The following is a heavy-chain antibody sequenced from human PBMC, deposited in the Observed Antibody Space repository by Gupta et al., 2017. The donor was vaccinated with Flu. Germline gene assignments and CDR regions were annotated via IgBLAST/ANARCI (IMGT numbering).Heavy chain of an antibody. CDR2: ISTSGTTI. CDR3: TRDQGFNFDY. CDR1: GFTFSSHE. J-gene: IGHJ4*02. V-gene: IGHV3-48*03. Sequence: EVQLVESGGGLVQPGGSLRLSCAASGFTFSSHEMNWVRQAPGKGLEWISYISTSGTTIFYADSVKGRFTVSRDNAKNSLYLQMNSLRVEDTAVYYCTRDQGFNFDYWGQGTLGIGSS.